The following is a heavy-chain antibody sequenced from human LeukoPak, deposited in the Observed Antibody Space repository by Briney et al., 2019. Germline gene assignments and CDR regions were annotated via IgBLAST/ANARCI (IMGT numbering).Heavy chain of an antibody. Sequence: SGTLSLTCAVSGGSISSSNWWSRVRQPPGKGLEWIGEIYHSGSTNYNPSLKSRVTISVDKSKNQFSLKLSSVTAADTAVYYCARGPRYCSGGSCYSGTRGWFDPWGQGTLVTVSS. J-gene: IGHJ5*02. CDR2: IYHSGST. CDR3: ARGPRYCSGGSCYSGTRGWFDP. V-gene: IGHV4-4*02. D-gene: IGHD2-15*01. CDR1: GGSISSSNW.